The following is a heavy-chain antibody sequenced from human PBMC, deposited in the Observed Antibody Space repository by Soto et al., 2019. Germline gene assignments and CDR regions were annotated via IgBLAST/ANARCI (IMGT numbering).Heavy chain of an antibody. CDR3: ARVEEGTSSGWYVPKYFQH. V-gene: IGHV5-51*01. Sequence: GESLKISCKGSGYSFTNYWIGWVRQMPWKGLECMGIIYPGDSDTTYSPSFQGQVTISADKSISTAYVQWSSLKASDSGMYYCARVEEGTSSGWYVPKYFQHWGQGTLVTVSS. D-gene: IGHD6-19*01. CDR1: GYSFTNYW. J-gene: IGHJ1*01. CDR2: IYPGDSDT.